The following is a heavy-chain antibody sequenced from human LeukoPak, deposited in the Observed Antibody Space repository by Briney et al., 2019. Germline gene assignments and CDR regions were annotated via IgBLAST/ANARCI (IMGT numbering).Heavy chain of an antibody. J-gene: IGHJ4*02. CDR3: ARARPLRNFDY. CDR1: GGSISSGGYS. V-gene: IGHV4-31*03. CDR2: IFDSGTT. Sequence: SETLSLTCTVSGGSISSGGYSWSWVRQHPGKDLEWIGYIFDSGTTRDNPSFESRVIMSVDTSKNQFSLKLSSVTAADTAVYYCARARPLRNFDYWGQGTLVTVSS.